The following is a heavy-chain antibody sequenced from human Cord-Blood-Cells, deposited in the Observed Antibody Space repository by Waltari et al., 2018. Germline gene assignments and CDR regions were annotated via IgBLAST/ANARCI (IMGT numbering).Heavy chain of an antibody. CDR1: GYTFTSYA. CDR2: TNAGNGNT. J-gene: IGHJ3*02. V-gene: IGHV1-3*01. CDR3: ARDRTGEVDGAFDI. D-gene: IGHD7-27*01. Sequence: QVQLVQSGAEVKKPGASVKVSCKASGYTFTSYAVHWVRPAPGQRLEWMGGTNAGNGNTKYSQKFQGRVTITRDTSASTAYMELSSLRSEDTAVYYCARDRTGEVDGAFDIWGQGTMVTVSS.